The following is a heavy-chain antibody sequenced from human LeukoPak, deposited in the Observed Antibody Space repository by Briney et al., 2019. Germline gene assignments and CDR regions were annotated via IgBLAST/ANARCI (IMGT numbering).Heavy chain of an antibody. CDR3: AKGGVYGDYYFDY. Sequence: GGSLRLSCAASGFPFSSYAMSWVRQAPGKGLEWVSVISGSGGDTYYADSVKGRFTISGDNSKNTLYLQMNSLRAEDTALYYCAKGGVYGDYYFDYWGRGTLVTVSS. D-gene: IGHD4-17*01. J-gene: IGHJ4*02. CDR1: GFPFSSYA. V-gene: IGHV3-23*01. CDR2: ISGSGGDT.